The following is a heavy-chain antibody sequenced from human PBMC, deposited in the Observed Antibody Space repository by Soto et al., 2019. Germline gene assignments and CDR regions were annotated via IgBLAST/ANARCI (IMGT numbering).Heavy chain of an antibody. V-gene: IGHV1-18*01. CDR2: ISAYNGNT. CDR3: ARDAQGVFLHY. J-gene: IGHJ4*02. Sequence: ASVKVSCKASGYTFTSYGISWVRQAPGQGLEWMGWISAYNGNTNYAQKLQGRVTMTRDTSTSTAYMELRSLRSDDTAVYCCARDAQGVFLHYWGQGTLVTVSS. CDR1: GYTFTSYG. D-gene: IGHD3-16*01.